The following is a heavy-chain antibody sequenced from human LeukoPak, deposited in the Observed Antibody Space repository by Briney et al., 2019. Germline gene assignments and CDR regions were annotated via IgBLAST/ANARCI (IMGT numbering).Heavy chain of an antibody. CDR1: GYPFTGYY. J-gene: IGHJ4*02. CDR3: ARLADCSSSSCRSFDY. CDR2: INPNSGFT. V-gene: IGHV1-2*02. D-gene: IGHD2-2*01. Sequence: ASVKVSCKASGYPFTGYYLHWVRQAPGQGLEWMGWINPNSGFTNYPQKFQGRVTMTRDTSISTAYMELSRLRSDDTAVYYCARLADCSSSSCRSFDYWGQGTLVTVAS.